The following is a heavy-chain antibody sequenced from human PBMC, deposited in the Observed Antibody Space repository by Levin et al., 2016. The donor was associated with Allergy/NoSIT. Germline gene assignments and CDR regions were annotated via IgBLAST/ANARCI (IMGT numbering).Heavy chain of an antibody. D-gene: IGHD2-2*01. CDR3: ARGSQVVVVPAAIGGY. V-gene: IGHV3-23*01. J-gene: IGHJ4*02. Sequence: WIRQPPGKGLEWVSAISGSGGSTYYADSVKGRFTISRDNSKNTLYLQMSSLRPEDTAVYYCARGSQVVVVPAAIGGYWGQGILVTVSS. CDR2: ISGSGGST.